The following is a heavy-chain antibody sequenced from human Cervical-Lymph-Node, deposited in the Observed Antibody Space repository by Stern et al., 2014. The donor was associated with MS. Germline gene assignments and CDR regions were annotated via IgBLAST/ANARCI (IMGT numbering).Heavy chain of an antibody. J-gene: IGHJ4*02. CDR2: IIPVFDTA. CDR3: ARVGSQNFDY. Sequence: QLVQSGAEVEKPGSSVKVSCKASGGTFSSSAINWVRQAPGHGLEWMGGIIPVFDTASYAQQFQGRVTLTADVSTSTVYMELTSLRFEDTAVYYCARVGSQNFDYWGQGTLVTVSS. D-gene: IGHD3-10*01. CDR1: GGTFSSSA. V-gene: IGHV1-69*01.